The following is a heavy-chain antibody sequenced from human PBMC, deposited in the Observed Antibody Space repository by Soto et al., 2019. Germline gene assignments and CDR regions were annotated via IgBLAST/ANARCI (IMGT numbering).Heavy chain of an antibody. CDR1: GFSFTNYG. V-gene: IGHV3-30*18. CDR3: VKGSEVARQELDY. D-gene: IGHD2-15*01. J-gene: IGHJ4*02. CDR2: ISSDGSDK. Sequence: QVQLVESGGGVVQPRRSLRLSCAASGFSFTNYGMHWVRQAPGKGLEWVAAISSDGSDKYYSESVKGRFTISRDNSKNTLFLQMNSLRVEDTAVYYCVKGSEVARQELDYWGQGTLVTVSS.